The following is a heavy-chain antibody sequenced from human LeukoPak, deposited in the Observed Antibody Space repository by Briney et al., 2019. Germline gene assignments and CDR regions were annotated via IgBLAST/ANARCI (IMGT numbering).Heavy chain of an antibody. Sequence: ASVKVSCKASGYTFTGYYMHWVRQAPGQGLEWIGWINPNSGGTNYAQKFQGRVTMTRDTSISTAYMELSRLRSDDTSVYYCARETLLTGTTSGWGQGTLVTVSS. CDR3: ARETLLTGTTSG. CDR1: GYTFTGYY. CDR2: INPNSGGT. D-gene: IGHD1-7*01. V-gene: IGHV1-2*02. J-gene: IGHJ4*02.